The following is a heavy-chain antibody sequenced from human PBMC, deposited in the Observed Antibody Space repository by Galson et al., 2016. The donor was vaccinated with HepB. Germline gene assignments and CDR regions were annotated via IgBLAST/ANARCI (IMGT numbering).Heavy chain of an antibody. Sequence: SETLSLTCGVSGGSFNAYYWSWIRQSPGKGLEWIGEINHSGFSKYNPPLQSRVTISVDTSKAHFSLKLTSLTAADTAMYFCARVVVAATNWFDPWGQGTLVTVSS. CDR3: ARVVVAATNWFDP. J-gene: IGHJ5*02. D-gene: IGHD2-21*01. CDR2: INHSGFS. V-gene: IGHV4-34*01. CDR1: GGSFNAYY.